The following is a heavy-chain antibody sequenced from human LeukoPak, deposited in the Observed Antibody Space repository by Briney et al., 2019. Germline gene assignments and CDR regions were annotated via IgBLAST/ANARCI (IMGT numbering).Heavy chain of an antibody. V-gene: IGHV3-11*03. CDR1: GFTFSDYY. D-gene: IGHD4-23*01. CDR2: IRSSSSYT. J-gene: IGHJ3*02. CDR3: ARIQYGGPGDDAFDI. Sequence: GGSLRLSCAASGFTFSDYYMSWIRQAPGKGLEWVSYIRSSSSYTNYADSVKGRFTISRDNAKNSLYLQMNSLRAEDTAVYYCARIQYGGPGDDAFDIWGQGTMVTVSS.